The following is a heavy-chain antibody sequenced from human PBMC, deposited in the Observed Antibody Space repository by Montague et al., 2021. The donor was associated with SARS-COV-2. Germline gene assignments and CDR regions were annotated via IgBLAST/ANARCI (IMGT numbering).Heavy chain of an antibody. D-gene: IGHD6-25*01. CDR1: GGSVSSSSYY. J-gene: IGHJ1*01. CDR3: VREPASGWDFDI. Sequence: SETLSLTCAVSGGSVSSSSYYWGWIRRPPGKGLEWLGSTFYSGNTFYNPSLRSRFSMFVDTSMNQFSLRLASVTAADTAVFYCVREPASGWDFDIWGQGALVTVSS. CDR2: TFYSGNT. V-gene: IGHV4-39*02.